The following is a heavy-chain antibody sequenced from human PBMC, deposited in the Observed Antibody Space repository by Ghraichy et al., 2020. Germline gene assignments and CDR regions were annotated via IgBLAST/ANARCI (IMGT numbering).Heavy chain of an antibody. V-gene: IGHV4-59*01. CDR3: ARDMTADFWSGYYKYNWFDP. CDR2: IYYSGST. CDR1: GGSISSYY. D-gene: IGHD3-3*01. J-gene: IGHJ5*02. Sequence: ETLSLTCTVSGGSISSYYWSWIRQPPGKGLEWIGYIYYSGSTNYNPSLKSRVTISVDTSKNQFSLKLSSVTAADTAVYYCARDMTADFWSGYYKYNWFDPWGQGTLVTVSS.